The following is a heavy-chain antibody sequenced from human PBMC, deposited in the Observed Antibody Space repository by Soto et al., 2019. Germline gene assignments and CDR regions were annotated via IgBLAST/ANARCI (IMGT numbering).Heavy chain of an antibody. CDR2: ISYDGSNK. V-gene: IGHV3-30*18. CDR3: AKDQRYYFDY. D-gene: IGHD6-25*01. CDR1: GFTFSSYG. Sequence: GGSLRLSCAASGFTFSSYGMHWVRQAPGKGLEWVAVISYDGSNKYYADSVKGRFTISRDNSKNTLYLQMNSLRAEDTAVYYCAKDQRYYFDYWGQGTLVTVSS. J-gene: IGHJ4*02.